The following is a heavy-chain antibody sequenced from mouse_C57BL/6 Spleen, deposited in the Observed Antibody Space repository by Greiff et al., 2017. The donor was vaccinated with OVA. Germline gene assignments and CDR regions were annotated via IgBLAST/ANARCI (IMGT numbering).Heavy chain of an antibody. CDR2: IYPGDGDT. CDR3: ARETETWFAY. Sequence: VQLVESGAELVKPGASVKISCKASGYAFSSYWMNWVKQRPGKGLEWIGQIYPGDGDTNYNGKFKGKATLTADKSSSTAYMQLSSLTSEDSAVYFCARETETWFAYWGQGTLVTVSA. J-gene: IGHJ3*01. V-gene: IGHV1-80*01. CDR1: GYAFSSYW.